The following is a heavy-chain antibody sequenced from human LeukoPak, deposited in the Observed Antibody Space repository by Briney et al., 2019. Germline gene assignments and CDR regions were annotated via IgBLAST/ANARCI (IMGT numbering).Heavy chain of an antibody. V-gene: IGHV1-8*01. CDR1: GYTFTSYD. CDR2: MNPNSGNT. Sequence: ASVKVSCKASGYTFTSYDINWVRQATGQGLEWMGWMNPNSGNTGYAQKFQGRVTMTRNTSISTAYMELSSLRSEDTAVYYCARDPKHYYDSSGYYDYWGQGTLVTVSS. D-gene: IGHD3-22*01. J-gene: IGHJ4*02. CDR3: ARDPKHYYDSSGYYDY.